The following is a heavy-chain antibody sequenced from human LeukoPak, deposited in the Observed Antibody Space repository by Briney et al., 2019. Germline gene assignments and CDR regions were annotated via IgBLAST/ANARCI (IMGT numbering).Heavy chain of an antibody. D-gene: IGHD3-22*01. CDR2: IYSGGST. CDR1: GFTVSSNY. J-gene: IGHJ5*02. V-gene: IGHV3-53*01. Sequence: GGSLGLSCAASGFTVSSNYMSWVRQAPGKGLEWVSVIYSGGSTYYADSVKGRFTISRDNSKNTLYLQMNSLRAEDTAVYYCARDLYDSSGPRFDPWGQGTLVTVSS. CDR3: ARDLYDSSGPRFDP.